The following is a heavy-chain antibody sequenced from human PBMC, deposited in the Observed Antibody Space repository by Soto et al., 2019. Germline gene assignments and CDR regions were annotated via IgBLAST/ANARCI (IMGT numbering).Heavy chain of an antibody. CDR1: GFTFSSYA. V-gene: IGHV3-23*01. D-gene: IGHD2-15*01. Sequence: GGSLRLSCAASGFTFSSYAMSWVRQAPGKGLEWVSAISGSGGSTYYADSVKGRFTISRDNSKNTLYLQMNSLRAEDTAVYYCAKDVVVAATLVNSEAYYGMDVWGQGTTVTVSS. J-gene: IGHJ6*02. CDR2: ISGSGGST. CDR3: AKDVVVAATLVNSEAYYGMDV.